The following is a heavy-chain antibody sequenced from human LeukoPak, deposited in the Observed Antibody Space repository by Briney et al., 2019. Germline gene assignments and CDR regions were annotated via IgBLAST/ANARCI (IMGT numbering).Heavy chain of an antibody. J-gene: IGHJ6*03. D-gene: IGHD1-26*01. CDR1: GYSISSGYY. Sequence: SETLSLTCTVSGYSISSGYYWGWIRQPPGKGLEWTGSIHHSGRTYYNPSLKSRVTISVDTSKNQFSLKLSSVTAADTAVYYCARDLGYGGSYDGQDYYYYYYMDVWGKGTTVTISS. V-gene: IGHV4-38-2*02. CDR3: ARDLGYGGSYDGQDYYYYYYMDV. CDR2: IHHSGRT.